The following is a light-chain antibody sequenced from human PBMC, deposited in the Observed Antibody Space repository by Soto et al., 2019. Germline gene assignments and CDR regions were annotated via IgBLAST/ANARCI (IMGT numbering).Light chain of an antibody. CDR2: GAS. J-gene: IGKJ1*01. CDR3: PQYGSSPWT. Sequence: EIVLTQSPGTLSLSQGEGATLSCRASQRVSSSFFAWYQQKPGQAPRLLIYGASSRATGIPDRFSGSGSGTDFTLTISRLEPEDFAVYYCPQYGSSPWTFGQGTKVETK. CDR1: QRVSSSF. V-gene: IGKV3-20*01.